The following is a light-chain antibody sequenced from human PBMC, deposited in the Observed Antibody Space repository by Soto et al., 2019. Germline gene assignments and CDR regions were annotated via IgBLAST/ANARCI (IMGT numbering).Light chain of an antibody. CDR3: QQYGSSIIT. J-gene: IGKJ5*01. CDR2: GAS. V-gene: IGKV3-20*01. CDR1: QSVSSSY. Sequence: EIVLTQSPGTLSLSPGERATLSCRASQSVSSSYLAWYQQKPGQAPRLLIYGASSRATGIPDRFSGSGSGTDFTLTISRLEPEDFAVYYCQQYGSSIITFGQGTRLKIK.